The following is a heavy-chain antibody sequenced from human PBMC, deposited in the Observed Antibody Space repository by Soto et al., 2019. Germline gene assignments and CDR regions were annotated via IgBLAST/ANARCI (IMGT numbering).Heavy chain of an antibody. CDR2: IYYSGST. Sequence: SETLSLTCTVSGGSISSYYWSWIRQPPGKGLEWIGYIYYSGSTNYNPSLKSRVTISVDTSKNQFSLKLSSVTAADTAVYYCARVLTEYYDSSGYYKSGYYYGMDVWGQGTTVTVSS. CDR3: ARVLTEYYDSSGYYKSGYYYGMDV. D-gene: IGHD3-22*01. J-gene: IGHJ6*02. CDR1: GGSISSYY. V-gene: IGHV4-59*01.